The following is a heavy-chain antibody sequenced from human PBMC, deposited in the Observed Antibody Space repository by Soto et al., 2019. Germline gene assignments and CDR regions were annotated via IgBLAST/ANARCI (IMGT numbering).Heavy chain of an antibody. V-gene: IGHV1-69*01. D-gene: IGHD3-3*01. J-gene: IGHJ5*02. CDR1: GDAFRCWW. CDR3: ARDSYDFWRGASAKGWLDP. CDR2: IIPIFGTA. Sequence: FSLRLSWRPAGDAFRCWWMPCDQQAPGHGLEWRGGIIPIFGTANYAQKFQGRVTITADESTSTAYMELSSLRSEDTAVYYCARDSYDFWRGASAKGWLDPWGQGTLVTVSS.